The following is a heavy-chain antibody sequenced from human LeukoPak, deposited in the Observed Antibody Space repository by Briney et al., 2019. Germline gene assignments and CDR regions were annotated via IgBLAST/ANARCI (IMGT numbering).Heavy chain of an antibody. CDR2: IWYDGSKR. D-gene: IGHD3-22*01. CDR3: AKESGTYYYDSSGYQPLDY. Sequence: GRSLRLSCAASGFTFSSHGMHWVRQAPGKGLEWVAVIWYDGSKRYYADSVKGRFTISRDDSKNTLYLQMNSLRAEDTAVYYCAKESGTYYYDSSGYQPLDYWGQGTPVTVSS. CDR1: GFTFSSHG. J-gene: IGHJ4*02. V-gene: IGHV3-33*06.